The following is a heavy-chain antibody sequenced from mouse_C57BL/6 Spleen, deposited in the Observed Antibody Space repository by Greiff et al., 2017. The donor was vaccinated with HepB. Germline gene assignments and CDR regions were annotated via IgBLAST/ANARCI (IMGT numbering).Heavy chain of an antibody. CDR2: ISSGGDYI. CDR3: TRDRSSVYYGYDVWFAY. D-gene: IGHD2-2*01. Sequence: DVHLVESGEGLVKPGGSLKLSCAASGFTFSSYAMSWVRQTPEKRPEWVAYISSGGDYIYYADTVKGRFTISRDNARNTLYLQMSSLKSEDTAMYYCTRDRSSVYYGYDVWFAYWGQGTLVTVSA. V-gene: IGHV5-9-1*02. J-gene: IGHJ3*01. CDR1: GFTFSSYA.